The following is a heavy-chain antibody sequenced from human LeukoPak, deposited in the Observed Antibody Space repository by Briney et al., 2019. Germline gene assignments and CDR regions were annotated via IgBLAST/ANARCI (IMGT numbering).Heavy chain of an antibody. CDR2: IKSDGTSI. D-gene: IGHD3-3*01. Sequence: GGSLRLSCAASGFTFTSYWIHWVRQAPGKGLVWVSRIKSDGTSINYADSVKGRFTISRDNTKNTVYLQMNSLTAEDTAVYYCARGMFGGYCTDYWGQGTLVTVSS. CDR3: ARGMFGGYCTDY. CDR1: GFTFTSYW. V-gene: IGHV3-74*01. J-gene: IGHJ4*02.